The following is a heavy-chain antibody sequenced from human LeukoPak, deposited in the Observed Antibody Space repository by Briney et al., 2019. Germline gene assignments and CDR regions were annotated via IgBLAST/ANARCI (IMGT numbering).Heavy chain of an antibody. V-gene: IGHV4-34*01. CDR2: IHHSGST. Sequence: SETLSLTCAVYGGSFSSYYWSWIRQPPGKGLEWIEEIHHSGSTNYNPSLKSRVTISVDTSKNQFSLKLSSVTAADTAVYYCASGVGFWSGYWGYWGQGTLVTVSS. CDR3: ASGVGFWSGYWGY. CDR1: GGSFSSYY. J-gene: IGHJ4*02. D-gene: IGHD3-3*01.